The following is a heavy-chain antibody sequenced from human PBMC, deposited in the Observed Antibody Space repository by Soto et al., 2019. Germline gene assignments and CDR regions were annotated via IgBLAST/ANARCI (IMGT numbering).Heavy chain of an antibody. Sequence: ASVKVSCKASGYTFTSYDINWVRQATGQGLERMGWMNPNSGNTGYAQKFQGRVTMTRNTSISTAYMELSSLRSEDTAVYYCARDAMAYCGGDCYPSYYYYYGMDVWGQGTTVTVSS. J-gene: IGHJ6*02. CDR1: GYTFTSYD. D-gene: IGHD2-21*02. CDR3: ARDAMAYCGGDCYPSYYYYYGMDV. V-gene: IGHV1-8*01. CDR2: MNPNSGNT.